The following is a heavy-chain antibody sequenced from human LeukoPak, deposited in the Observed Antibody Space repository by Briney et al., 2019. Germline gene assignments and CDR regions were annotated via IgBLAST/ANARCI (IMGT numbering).Heavy chain of an antibody. CDR1: GFTFSSYS. CDR3: AKDSRGSGDY. D-gene: IGHD3-10*01. Sequence: PGGSLRLSCAASGFTFSSYSMNWVRQAPGKGLEWVSAISGSGGSTYYADSVKGRFTISRDNSKNTLYLQMNSLRAEDTAVYYCAKDSRGSGDYWGQGTLVTVSS. CDR2: ISGSGGST. V-gene: IGHV3-23*01. J-gene: IGHJ4*02.